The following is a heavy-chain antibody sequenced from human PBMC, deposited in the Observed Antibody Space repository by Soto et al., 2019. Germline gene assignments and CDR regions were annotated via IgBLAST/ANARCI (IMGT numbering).Heavy chain of an antibody. J-gene: IGHJ6*02. CDR1: GFTFSSYW. CDR3: VTDVRGYNDNGDL. Sequence: QPGGSLRLSCVGSGFTFSSYWMGWVRQTPGKGLEWVATIKADGTEKYYVDSVKGRFTFSRDNDKTSVYLEMNSLRAEDTAVYYCVTDVRGYNDNGDLWGQGNTVTVSS. CDR2: IKADGTEK. D-gene: IGHD5-12*01. V-gene: IGHV3-7*03.